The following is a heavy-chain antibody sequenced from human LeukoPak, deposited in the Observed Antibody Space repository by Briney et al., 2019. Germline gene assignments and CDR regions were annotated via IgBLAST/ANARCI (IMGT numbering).Heavy chain of an antibody. D-gene: IGHD3-10*01. CDR3: AKYSAFGDAKNAFDI. CDR1: GFTFSSYG. J-gene: IGHJ3*02. Sequence: GGSLRLSCAASGFTFSSYGMHWVRQAPGKGLEWVAVISYDGSNKYYADSVKGRFTISRDNSKNTLYLQMNSLRAEDTAVYYCAKYSAFGDAKNAFDIWGQGTMVTVSS. CDR2: ISYDGSNK. V-gene: IGHV3-30*18.